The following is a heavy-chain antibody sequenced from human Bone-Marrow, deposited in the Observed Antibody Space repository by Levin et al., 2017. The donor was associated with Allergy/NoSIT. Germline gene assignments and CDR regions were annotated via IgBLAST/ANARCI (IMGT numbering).Heavy chain of an antibody. CDR3: ARDMYSSSWSYYYGMDV. CDR2: IYYSGST. D-gene: IGHD6-13*01. V-gene: IGHV4-61*01. J-gene: IGHJ6*02. Sequence: SETLSLTCTVSGGSVSSSTYYWSWIRQPPGKGLEWIGNIYYSGSTNYNPSLKSRVTISVDTSKNQFSVKLSSVTAADTAVYYCARDMYSSSWSYYYGMDVWGQGTTVTVSS. CDR1: GGSVSSSTYY.